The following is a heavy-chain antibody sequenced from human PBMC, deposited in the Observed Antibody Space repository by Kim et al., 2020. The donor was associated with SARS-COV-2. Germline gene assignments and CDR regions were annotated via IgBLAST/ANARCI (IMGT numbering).Heavy chain of an antibody. Sequence: GGSLRLSCTASGFTFGDYAMSWFRQAPGKGLEWVGFIRSKANGGTTEYAASVKDRFTISRDDSKSIANLQMNSLKTEDTAVYYCTRDTYYNDSSGYLQGGKCFDYWGQGTLVTVSS. D-gene: IGHD3-22*01. CDR3: TRDTYYNDSSGYLQGGKCFDY. J-gene: IGHJ4*02. V-gene: IGHV3-49*03. CDR2: IRSKANGGTT. CDR1: GFTFGDYA.